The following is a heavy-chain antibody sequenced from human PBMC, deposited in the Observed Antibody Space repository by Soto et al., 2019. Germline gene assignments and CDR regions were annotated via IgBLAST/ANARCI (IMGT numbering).Heavy chain of an antibody. Sequence: QVQLVQSGAEVKKPGSSVKVSCKASGGTFSSYAISWVRQAPGQGLEWMGGIIPIFGTANYAQKFQGRVTITADESTSTAYMELRSLRSEDTAVYYCARDAGYYYGSGSYYTPDYYYYGMDVWGQGTTVTVSS. V-gene: IGHV1-69*01. CDR3: ARDAGYYYGSGSYYTPDYYYYGMDV. CDR1: GGTFSSYA. D-gene: IGHD3-10*01. CDR2: IIPIFGTA. J-gene: IGHJ6*02.